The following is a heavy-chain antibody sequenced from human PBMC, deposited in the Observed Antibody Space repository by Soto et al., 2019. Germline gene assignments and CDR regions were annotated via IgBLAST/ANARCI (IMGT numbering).Heavy chain of an antibody. D-gene: IGHD6-19*01. V-gene: IGHV4-59*01. CDR3: ARGSGWYLY. CDR2: IYYSGST. CDR1: GGSISSYY. Sequence: SETLSLTCTVSGGSISSYYWSWIRQPPGKGLEWIGYIYYSGSTNYNPSLKSRVTISVDTSKNQFSLKLSSVTAADTAVYYCARGSGWYLYWGQGTLVTVSS. J-gene: IGHJ4*02.